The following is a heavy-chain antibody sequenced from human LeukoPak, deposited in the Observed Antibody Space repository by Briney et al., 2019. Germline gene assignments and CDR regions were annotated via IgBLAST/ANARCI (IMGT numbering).Heavy chain of an antibody. J-gene: IGHJ6*02. Sequence: SGTLSLTCAVYGGSFSGYYWSWIRQPPGKGLEWIGEINHSGSTNYNPSLKSRVTISVDTSKNQFSLKLSSVTAADTAVYYCARSYYGSGSYYTRRPYYYGMDVWGQGTTVTVSS. CDR3: ARSYYGSGSYYTRRPYYYGMDV. D-gene: IGHD3-10*01. CDR1: GGSFSGYY. V-gene: IGHV4-34*01. CDR2: INHSGST.